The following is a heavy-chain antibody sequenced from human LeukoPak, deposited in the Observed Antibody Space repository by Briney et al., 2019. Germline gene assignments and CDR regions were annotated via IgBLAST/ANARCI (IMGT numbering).Heavy chain of an antibody. CDR2: IYHTGTT. Sequence: SETLSLTCAVSGYSISSAYYWGWIRQPPGKGLEWIGSIYHTGTTYYNPSLKSRVAISVDTSKNQFSLYLSSVTAADTAIYYCARGSDYDSSEPHEHWGQGTLVTVSS. V-gene: IGHV4-38-2*01. D-gene: IGHD3-22*01. J-gene: IGHJ4*02. CDR1: GYSISSAYY. CDR3: ARGSDYDSSEPHEH.